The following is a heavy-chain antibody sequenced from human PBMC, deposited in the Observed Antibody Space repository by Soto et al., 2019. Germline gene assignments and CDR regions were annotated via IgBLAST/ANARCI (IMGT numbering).Heavy chain of an antibody. CDR1: GFTFSSYA. D-gene: IGHD2-2*01. Sequence: EVQLLESGGGLVQPGGSLRLSCAASGFTFSSYAMSWVRQAPGKGLEWVSAISGSGGSTYYADSMKGRFTISRDNSKNTLYLQMNSLRAEDTAVYYCAKAVEGYCSSTSCLYYYYYYMDVWGKGTTVTVSS. CDR3: AKAVEGYCSSTSCLYYYYYYMDV. CDR2: ISGSGGST. J-gene: IGHJ6*03. V-gene: IGHV3-23*01.